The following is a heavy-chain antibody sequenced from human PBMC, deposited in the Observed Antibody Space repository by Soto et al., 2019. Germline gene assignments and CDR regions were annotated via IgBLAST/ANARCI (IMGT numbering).Heavy chain of an antibody. V-gene: IGHV4-34*02. CDR2: INDSGST. CDR1: GGSFRGYF. J-gene: IGHJ6*03. Sequence: QVPLQPGGAGPFKASETLSPTRAGYGGSFRGYFWSWIRPTPGKGLWWIGGINDSGSTNNNPSLKSRVTILVDTPKNQFSLKLSSVTAADTAVYYCARGLLLWFGELSRRGGYYYYMDVWGKGTTVTVSS. CDR3: ARGLLLWFGELSRRGGYYYYMDV. D-gene: IGHD3-10*01.